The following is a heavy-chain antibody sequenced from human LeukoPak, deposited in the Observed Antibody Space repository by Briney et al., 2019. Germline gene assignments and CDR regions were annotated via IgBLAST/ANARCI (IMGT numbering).Heavy chain of an antibody. Sequence: PGGSLRLSCVASGFTFDIYAMSWVRQAPGKGLEWVSAISGSGGSTYYADSVKGRFTISRDNFKNRLFLQMKSLRAEDTAVYYCAKGSTVTPGSVNWFDSWGQGTLVTVSS. CDR3: AKGSTVTPGSVNWFDS. V-gene: IGHV3-23*01. CDR2: ISGSGGST. CDR1: GFTFDIYA. D-gene: IGHD4-17*01. J-gene: IGHJ5*01.